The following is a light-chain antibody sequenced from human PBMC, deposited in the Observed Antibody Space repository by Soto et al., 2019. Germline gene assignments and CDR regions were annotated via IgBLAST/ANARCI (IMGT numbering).Light chain of an antibody. Sequence: EIEVTQSPGTLSLSPGERATLSCRASQSVSSSYLAWYQQKPGQAPWLLIYGASSRATGIPDRFSGSGSGTDFTLTISRLEPEDFAVYYCQQYGSSPGTFGGGTKVEIK. CDR2: GAS. CDR3: QQYGSSPGT. V-gene: IGKV3-20*01. CDR1: QSVSSSY. J-gene: IGKJ4*01.